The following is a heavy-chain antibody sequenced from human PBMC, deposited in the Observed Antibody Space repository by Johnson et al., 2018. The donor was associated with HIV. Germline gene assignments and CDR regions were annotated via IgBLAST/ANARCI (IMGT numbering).Heavy chain of an antibody. CDR1: GFTFSTYG. CDR3: AKWGSMRATSAFDI. J-gene: IGHJ3*02. V-gene: IGHV3-33*06. Sequence: QVQLVESGGGLVQPGRSLRLSCVASGFTFSTYGMHWVRQAPGKGLEWVAVIWYDGSNKYYADSVKGRLTISRDNSKNTLYLQMNSLRAEDTAVYYCAKWGSMRATSAFDIWGQGTMVTVSS. CDR2: IWYDGSNK. D-gene: IGHD1-26*01.